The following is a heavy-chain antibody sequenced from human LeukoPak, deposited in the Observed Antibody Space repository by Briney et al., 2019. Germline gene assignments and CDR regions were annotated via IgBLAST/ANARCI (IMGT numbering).Heavy chain of an antibody. CDR2: ISYDGSNK. Sequence: PGGSLRLSCAASGFTFSSYAMHWVRQAPGKGLKWVAVISYDGSNKYYADSVKGRITISRDNSKNTLYLQMNSLRAEDTAVYYCARGDLRDILRFDIWGQGTMVTVSS. D-gene: IGHD3-9*01. CDR3: ARGDLRDILRFDI. J-gene: IGHJ3*02. CDR1: GFTFSSYA. V-gene: IGHV3-30*04.